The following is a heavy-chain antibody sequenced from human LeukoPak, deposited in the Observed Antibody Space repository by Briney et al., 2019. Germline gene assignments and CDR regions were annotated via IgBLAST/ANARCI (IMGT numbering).Heavy chain of an antibody. D-gene: IGHD5-12*01. CDR1: GGXISSYY. V-gene: IGHV4-59*01. CDR3: ARGRDIIASIIDY. CDR2: THYSGRT. J-gene: IGHJ4*02. Sequence: PSETLSLTCTVSGGXISSYYWSWIRQPPGKGLEWIGYTHYSGRTNYNPSLESRVNMSLDTSKNQFSLKLSSVTAADTSIYYCARGRDIIASIIDYWGQGTLVTVSS.